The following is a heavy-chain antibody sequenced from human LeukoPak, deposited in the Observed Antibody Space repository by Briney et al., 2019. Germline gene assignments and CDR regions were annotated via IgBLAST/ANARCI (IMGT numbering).Heavy chain of an antibody. CDR1: GYTFTSYD. CDR3: AAVGLRFGY. V-gene: IGHV1-58*02. CDR2: IVVGSGNT. Sequence: ASVKVSCKASGYTFTSYDINWVRQATGQGLEWMGWIVVGSGNTNYAQKFQERVTITRDMSTSTAYMELSSLRSEDTAVYYCAAVGLRFGYWGQGTLVTVSS. D-gene: IGHD5-12*01. J-gene: IGHJ4*02.